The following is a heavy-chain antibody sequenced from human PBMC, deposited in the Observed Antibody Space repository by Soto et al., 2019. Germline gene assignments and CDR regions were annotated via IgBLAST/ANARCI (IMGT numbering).Heavy chain of an antibody. J-gene: IGHJ4*02. Sequence: QVQLVESGGGVVQPGRSLRLSCAASGFTFSSYAMHWVRQAPGKGLEWVAVISYDGSNKYYADSVKGRFTISRDNSKNTLYLQMNSLRAEDTAVYYCARVFGDYALFGTVDYWGQGTLVTVSS. CDR1: GFTFSSYA. V-gene: IGHV3-30-3*01. CDR3: ARVFGDYALFGTVDY. CDR2: ISYDGSNK. D-gene: IGHD4-17*01.